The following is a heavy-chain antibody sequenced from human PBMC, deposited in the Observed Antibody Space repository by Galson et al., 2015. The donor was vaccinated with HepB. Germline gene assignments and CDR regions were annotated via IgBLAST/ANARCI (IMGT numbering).Heavy chain of an antibody. J-gene: IGHJ4*02. CDR1: GFTFSGFG. Sequence: SLRLSCAASGFTFSGFGMHWVRQAPGKGLEWVAVIWYDGSNKYYADSVKGRFTISRDNSKNTLYLQMNSLRAEDTAVYYCARTPHGSGSYYIGVTLDFDYWGQGTLVTVSS. D-gene: IGHD3-10*01. V-gene: IGHV3-33*01. CDR3: ARTPHGSGSYYIGVTLDFDY. CDR2: IWYDGSNK.